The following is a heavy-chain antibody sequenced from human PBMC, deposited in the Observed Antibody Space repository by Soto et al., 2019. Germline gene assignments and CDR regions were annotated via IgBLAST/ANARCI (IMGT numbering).Heavy chain of an antibody. CDR3: ARGGWLRHYYYYYGMDV. CDR1: GFTFSSYW. CDR2: INSDGSST. Sequence: SGGSLRLSCAASGFTFSSYWMHWVRQAPGKGLVWVSRINSDGSSTSYADSVKGRFTISRDNAKNTLYLQMNSLRAEDTAVYYCARGGWLRHYYYYYGMDVWGQGTTVTVSS. J-gene: IGHJ6*02. V-gene: IGHV3-74*01. D-gene: IGHD5-12*01.